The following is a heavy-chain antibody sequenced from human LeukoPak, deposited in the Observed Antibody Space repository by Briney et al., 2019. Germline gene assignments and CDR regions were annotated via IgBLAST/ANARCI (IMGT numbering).Heavy chain of an antibody. V-gene: IGHV4-61*02. Sequence: PSETLSLTCTVSGGSISSGSYYWSWIRQPPGKGLQWIGRIYTSGSTNYNPSLKSRVTISVDTSKNQFSLKLSSVTAADTAVYYCARDAVGATTKGFDYWGQGTLVTVSS. CDR3: ARDAVGATTKGFDY. J-gene: IGHJ4*02. CDR1: GGSISSGSYY. D-gene: IGHD1-26*01. CDR2: IYTSGST.